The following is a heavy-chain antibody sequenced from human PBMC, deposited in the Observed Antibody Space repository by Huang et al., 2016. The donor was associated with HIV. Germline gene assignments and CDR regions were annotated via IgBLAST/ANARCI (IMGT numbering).Heavy chain of an antibody. CDR3: ARHNIYCSGGGCSSFDY. Sequence: QLQLQESGPGLVKASETLSPTCIVSGGSINSSNYYWGWVRQPPGKGLEWIGSIYYAGTPFYNPSRTSRVTISVDTAKNQLSLKVRSVTAADTAVYYCARHNIYCSGGGCSSFDYWGQGTLVTVSS. D-gene: IGHD2-15*01. J-gene: IGHJ4*02. CDR2: IYYAGTP. V-gene: IGHV4-39*01. CDR1: GGSINSSNYY.